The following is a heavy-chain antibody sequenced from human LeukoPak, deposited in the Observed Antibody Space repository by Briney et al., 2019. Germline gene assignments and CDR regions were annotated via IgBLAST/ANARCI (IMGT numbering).Heavy chain of an antibody. J-gene: IGHJ4*02. CDR1: GFTFSSYN. V-gene: IGHV3-48*04. CDR2: ISSSSSTI. CDR3: ARVLESEMATIGATDY. D-gene: IGHD5-24*01. Sequence: GGSLRLSCAASGFTFSSYNMNWVRQAPGKGLEWVSYISSSSSTIYYADSVKGRFTISRDNAKNSLYLQMNSLRAEDTAVYYCARVLESEMATIGATDYWGQGTLVTVSS.